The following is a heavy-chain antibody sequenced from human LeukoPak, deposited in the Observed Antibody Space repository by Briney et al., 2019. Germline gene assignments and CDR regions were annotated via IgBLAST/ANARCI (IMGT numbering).Heavy chain of an antibody. D-gene: IGHD3-22*01. Sequence: QPGRSLRLSCAASGFTFDDYAMHWVRQAPGKGLEWVSGISWNSGSIGYADSVKGRFTISRDNAKNSLYLQMNSLRAEDTALYYCAKDKSSDSSGYSYAAFDIWGQGTMVTVSS. V-gene: IGHV3-9*01. CDR2: ISWNSGSI. J-gene: IGHJ3*02. CDR1: GFTFDDYA. CDR3: AKDKSSDSSGYSYAAFDI.